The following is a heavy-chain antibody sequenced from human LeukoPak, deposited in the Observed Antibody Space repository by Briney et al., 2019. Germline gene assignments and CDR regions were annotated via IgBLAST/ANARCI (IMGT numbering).Heavy chain of an antibody. V-gene: IGHV3-33*01. CDR2: IWSDGGNK. CDR3: ARDAQRGFDYSNSLRY. Sequence: PGRSLRLSCAASGFIFSHYGFHWVRQAPGKGLEWVAVIWSDGGNKFYGDSVKGRFAISRDDSQKTVFLHMNSLRVEDTAIYFCARDAQRGFDYSNSLRYWGQGILVTVSS. J-gene: IGHJ4*02. D-gene: IGHD4-11*01. CDR1: GFIFSHYG.